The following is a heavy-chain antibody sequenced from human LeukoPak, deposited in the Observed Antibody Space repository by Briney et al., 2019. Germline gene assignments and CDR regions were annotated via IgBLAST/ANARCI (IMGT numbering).Heavy chain of an antibody. J-gene: IGHJ4*02. D-gene: IGHD2-8*01. CDR2: IKQDGSEK. CDR1: GFTFSSYW. CDR3: ARERDGFDY. Sequence: GGSLRLSCAASGFTFSSYWMSWVREAPGKGLEWVANIKQDGSEKYYVDSVKGRFTISRDNAKNSLYLQMNSMRVDDTAVYYCARERDGFDYWGQGTLVTVSS. V-gene: IGHV3-7*01.